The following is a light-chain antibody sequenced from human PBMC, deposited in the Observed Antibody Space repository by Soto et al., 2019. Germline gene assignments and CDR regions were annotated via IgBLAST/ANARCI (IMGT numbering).Light chain of an antibody. V-gene: IGKV1-12*01. J-gene: IGKJ5*01. Sequence: DIQMTQSPSSVSASVGDRVAISCRARQGISSWLAWYQQKPGKAPKLVIYAASSLQRGVPSRFSGSGSGTVFTRTISSLQSEDVATYYCQQANRFPSTFGQGTRLEI. CDR2: AAS. CDR3: QQANRFPST. CDR1: QGISSW.